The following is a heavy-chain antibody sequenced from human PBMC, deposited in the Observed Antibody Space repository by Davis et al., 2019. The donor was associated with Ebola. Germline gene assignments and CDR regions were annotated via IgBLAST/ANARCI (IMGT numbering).Heavy chain of an antibody. J-gene: IGHJ4*02. CDR1: GYSIRSAD. CDR2: IWYDGSNK. D-gene: IGHD5-18*01. Sequence: LSLTCTVSGYSIRSADHWGWVRQPPGKGLEWVAVIWYDGSNKYYADSVKGRFTISRDNSKNTLYLQMNSLRAEDTAIYYCARGLFPVDTAMVTLYYWGRGTQVTVSS. CDR3: ARGLFPVDTAMVTLYY. V-gene: IGHV3-33*08.